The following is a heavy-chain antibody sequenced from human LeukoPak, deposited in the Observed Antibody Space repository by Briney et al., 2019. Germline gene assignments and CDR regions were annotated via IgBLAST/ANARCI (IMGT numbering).Heavy chain of an antibody. V-gene: IGHV3-23*01. Sequence: PGGSLRLSCAASGFTLSSYAMSWVRQAPGKGLEWVSAISGSGGSTYYADSVKGRFTISRDNSKNTLYLQMNSLRAEDTAVYYCAKGYDFWSGSYFDYWGQGTLVTVSS. D-gene: IGHD3-3*01. J-gene: IGHJ4*02. CDR3: AKGYDFWSGSYFDY. CDR2: ISGSGGST. CDR1: GFTLSSYA.